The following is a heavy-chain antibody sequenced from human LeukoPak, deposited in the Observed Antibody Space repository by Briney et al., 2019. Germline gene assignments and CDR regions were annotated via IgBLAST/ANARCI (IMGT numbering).Heavy chain of an antibody. V-gene: IGHV3-23*01. J-gene: IGHJ4*02. Sequence: GGSLRLSCAASGFTFSSYAMSWVRQAPGKGLEWISAISGSGGSTYYADSVKGRFTISRDNSKNTLYLQMNSLRAEDTAVYYCAKDLSPYYYDSTGYWGQGTLVTVSS. CDR1: GFTFSSYA. CDR3: AKDLSPYYYDSTGY. D-gene: IGHD3-22*01. CDR2: ISGSGGST.